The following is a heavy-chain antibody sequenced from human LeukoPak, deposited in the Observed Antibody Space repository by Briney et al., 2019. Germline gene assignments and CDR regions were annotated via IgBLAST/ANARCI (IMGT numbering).Heavy chain of an antibody. CDR1: GYTLTELS. J-gene: IGHJ4*02. Sequence: ASVKVSCKVSGYTLTELSMHWVRQAPGKGLEWIGGFDPEDGETIYAQKFQGRVTMTEDTSTDTAYMELSSLRSEDTAVYYCARDHKAYCGADCYSFDYWGQGTLVTVSS. CDR2: FDPEDGET. CDR3: ARDHKAYCGADCYSFDY. D-gene: IGHD2-21*02. V-gene: IGHV1-24*01.